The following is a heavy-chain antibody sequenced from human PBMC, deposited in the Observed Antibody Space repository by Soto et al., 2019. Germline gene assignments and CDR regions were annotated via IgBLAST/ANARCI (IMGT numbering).Heavy chain of an antibody. Sequence: QVQLVQSGAEVKKPGASVKVSCKASGYTFTSYAMHWVRQAPGQRLEWMGWINAGNGNTKYSQKFQGRATITRDTPARTAYMELSSLRSEDTAVYYCARHLLFDPWGQGTLVTVSS. J-gene: IGHJ5*02. CDR3: ARHLLFDP. V-gene: IGHV1-3*01. D-gene: IGHD1-26*01. CDR1: GYTFTSYA. CDR2: INAGNGNT.